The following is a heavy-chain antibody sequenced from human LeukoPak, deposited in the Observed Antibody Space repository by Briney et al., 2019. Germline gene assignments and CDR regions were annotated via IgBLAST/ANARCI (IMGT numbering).Heavy chain of an antibody. D-gene: IGHD5-18*01. Sequence: SETLSLTCTVSGGSISSSSAYWGWTREPPGKGLEWIRRIYYSKNTYYNPSLKRRVTISADTSKNQFCQTLGSVSATDTAVYYCVSPRGFSYGYFDYWGQGTLVTVSS. CDR1: GGSISSSSAY. J-gene: IGHJ4*02. V-gene: IGHV4-39*01. CDR3: VSPRGFSYGYFDY. CDR2: IYYSKNT.